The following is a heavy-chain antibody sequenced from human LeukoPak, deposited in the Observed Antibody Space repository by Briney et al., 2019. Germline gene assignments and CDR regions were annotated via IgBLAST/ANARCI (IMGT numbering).Heavy chain of an antibody. CDR2: IYYSGST. Sequence: PSETLSLTCTVSGGSISSSSYYWGWIRQPPGKGLEWIGSIYYSGSTYYNPSLKSRVTISVDTSKNQFSLKLSSVTAADTAAYYCARQGGIAAAGTTFDYWGQGTLVTVSS. V-gene: IGHV4-39*01. CDR1: GGSISSSSYY. D-gene: IGHD6-13*01. CDR3: ARQGGIAAAGTTFDY. J-gene: IGHJ4*02.